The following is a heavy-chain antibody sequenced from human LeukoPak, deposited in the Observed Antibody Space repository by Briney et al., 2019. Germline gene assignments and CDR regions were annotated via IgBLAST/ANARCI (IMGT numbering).Heavy chain of an antibody. CDR3: ARVVSSGYYYYYMDV. CDR2: IYYSGST. V-gene: IGHV4-31*03. Sequence: SQTLSLTCTVSGGSISSGGYYWSWIRQHPGKGLGWIGYIYYSGSTYYNPSLKSRVTISVDTSKNQFSPKLSSVTAADTAGYYCARVVSSGYYYYYMDVWGKGTTVTVSS. CDR1: GGSISSGGYY. J-gene: IGHJ6*03. D-gene: IGHD1-14*01.